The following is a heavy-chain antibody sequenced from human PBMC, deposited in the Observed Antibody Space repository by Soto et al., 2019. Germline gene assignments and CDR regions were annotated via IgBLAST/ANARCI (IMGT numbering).Heavy chain of an antibody. CDR2: MSPNSGNT. Sequence: GASVKVSCKASGYTFASYDINWVRQATGQGLEWMGWMSPNSGNTGYAQKFQGRVTMTRNTSISTAYMELSSLRSEDTAVYYCARLGEVFGVVTADAFDIWGQGTMVTVSS. D-gene: IGHD3-3*01. J-gene: IGHJ3*02. CDR3: ARLGEVFGVVTADAFDI. V-gene: IGHV1-8*01. CDR1: GYTFASYD.